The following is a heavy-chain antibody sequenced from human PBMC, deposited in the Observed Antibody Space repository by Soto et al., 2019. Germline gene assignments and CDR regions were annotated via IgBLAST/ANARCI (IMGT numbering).Heavy chain of an antibody. Sequence: ASVKVSCKASGYTFTSYAMHWVRQAPGQRLEWMGWINAGNSNTKYSQKNQDRVTITRDTSASTAYMELSSLRSEDTAVYYCASEEYVVITTGYYYYGMDGWGQGTTVTVSS. J-gene: IGHJ6*02. CDR2: INAGNSNT. D-gene: IGHD3-22*01. CDR3: ASEEYVVITTGYYYYGMDG. V-gene: IGHV1-3*01. CDR1: GYTFTSYA.